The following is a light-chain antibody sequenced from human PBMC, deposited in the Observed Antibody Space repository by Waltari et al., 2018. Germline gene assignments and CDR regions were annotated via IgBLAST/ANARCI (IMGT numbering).Light chain of an antibody. V-gene: IGKV1-39*01. Sequence: DIQLTQSPPSLSASVVDRVHITCRASQSITTFLNWYQQKPGKAPKLLIYAASSLQGGAPSRFSGSGSGTDFTLTINSLQPEDFATYFCQQTSGTPLTFGGGTKVEI. CDR3: QQTSGTPLT. J-gene: IGKJ4*01. CDR1: QSITTF. CDR2: AAS.